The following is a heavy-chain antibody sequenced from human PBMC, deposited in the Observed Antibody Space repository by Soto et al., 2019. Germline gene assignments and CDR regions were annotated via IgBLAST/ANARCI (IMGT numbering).Heavy chain of an antibody. CDR1: GLTFNRYW. J-gene: IGHJ5*02. CDR2: INTDGSNT. CDR3: AREFCSGGNCYTYYFDP. D-gene: IGHD2-15*01. V-gene: IGHV3-74*01. Sequence: GGSLGLSCSASGLTFNRYWMSWVRHAPGKGLVWVSHINTDGSNTNYADSVKGRFTISRDNAKSTLFLQMNSLRDEDTAVYYCAREFCSGGNCYTYYFDPWGQGIPVTFSS.